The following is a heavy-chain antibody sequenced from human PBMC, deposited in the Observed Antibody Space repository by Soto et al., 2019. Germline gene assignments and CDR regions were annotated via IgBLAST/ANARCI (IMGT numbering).Heavy chain of an antibody. D-gene: IGHD2-21*02. Sequence: PGGSLRLSCGGSGFIFSRYGMHWVRQAPGKGLEWVTGISYDGGERFYADSVKGRFTISRDNSKNRLDLQMSSPRPEDTAVYYCARDLPLYCRGDCNFDFWGQGTLVTVSS. V-gene: IGHV3-30*03. J-gene: IGHJ4*02. CDR2: ISYDGGER. CDR1: GFIFSRYG. CDR3: ARDLPLYCRGDCNFDF.